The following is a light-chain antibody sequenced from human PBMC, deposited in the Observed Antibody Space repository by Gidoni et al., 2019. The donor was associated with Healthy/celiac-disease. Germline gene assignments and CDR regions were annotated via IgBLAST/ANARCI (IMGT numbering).Light chain of an antibody. Sequence: QSVLTQPPSVSWAPRQMVTISCTGSSSNVGAGYDVHWYQQRPGTAPKLLIYGSSNRPSGVPDRFSGSKSGTSASLAITGLQAEDEADYYCQSYDSSLSGSNVVFGGGTKLTVL. CDR3: QSYDSSLSGSNVV. CDR2: GSS. CDR1: SSNVGAGYD. J-gene: IGLJ2*01. V-gene: IGLV1-40*01.